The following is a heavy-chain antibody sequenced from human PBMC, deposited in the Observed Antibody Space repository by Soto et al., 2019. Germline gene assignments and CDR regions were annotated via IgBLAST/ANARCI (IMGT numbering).Heavy chain of an antibody. Sequence: EVHLLESGGGLVQPGGSLRLSCAASGFTFSTYAMSWVRQAPGKGLEWVSGIFGNGGGISYADSVKGRFTISRDNSNNILYLQMHSMRVEDTAVYYCAKDRQPDGLWPFDHWGQGTLVTFSS. CDR1: GFTFSTYA. CDR2: IFGNGGGI. D-gene: IGHD2-8*01. J-gene: IGHJ4*02. V-gene: IGHV3-23*01. CDR3: AKDRQPDGLWPFDH.